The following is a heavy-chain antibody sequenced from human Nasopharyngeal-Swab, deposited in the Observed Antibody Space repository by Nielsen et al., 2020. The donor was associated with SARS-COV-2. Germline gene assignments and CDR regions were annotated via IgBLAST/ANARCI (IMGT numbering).Heavy chain of an antibody. CDR1: GFTFTSYA. CDR2: INAGNGNT. Sequence: GESLKISCAASGFTFTSYAMHWVRQAPGQRLEWMGWINAGNGNTKYSQKFQGRVTITRDTSASTAYMELSSLRSEDTAVYYCARERVVGARGFDYWGQGTLVTVSS. D-gene: IGHD1-26*01. CDR3: ARERVVGARGFDY. J-gene: IGHJ4*02. V-gene: IGHV1-3*01.